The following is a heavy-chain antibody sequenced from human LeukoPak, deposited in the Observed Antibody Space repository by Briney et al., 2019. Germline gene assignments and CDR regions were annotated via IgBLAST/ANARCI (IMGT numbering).Heavy chain of an antibody. D-gene: IGHD6-13*01. J-gene: IGHJ5*02. V-gene: IGHV4-39*01. CDR2: IYYSGST. Sequence: PSETLSLTCTVSGGSISSSSYYWGWIRQPPGKGLEWIGSIYYSGSTYYNPSLKSRVTISVDTSKNQFSLKLSSVTAADTAVYYCARALEKFGYSSSWYNWFDPWGQGTLVTVSS. CDR3: ARALEKFGYSSSWYNWFDP. CDR1: GGSISSSSYY.